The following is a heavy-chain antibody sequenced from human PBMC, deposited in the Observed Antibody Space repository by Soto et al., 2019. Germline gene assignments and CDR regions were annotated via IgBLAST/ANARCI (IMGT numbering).Heavy chain of an antibody. V-gene: IGHV4-34*01. CDR2: INHSGST. CDR3: ARGRYCSGGSCLGY. D-gene: IGHD2-15*01. J-gene: IGHJ4*02. Sequence: QVQLQQWGAGLLKPSETLSLTCAVYGGSFSGYYWSWIRQPPGKGLEWIGEINHSGSTNYNPSLTRRVTXXVXTXTNQCSLKLSSVTAADTAVYYCARGRYCSGGSCLGYWGQGTLVTVSS. CDR1: GGSFSGYY.